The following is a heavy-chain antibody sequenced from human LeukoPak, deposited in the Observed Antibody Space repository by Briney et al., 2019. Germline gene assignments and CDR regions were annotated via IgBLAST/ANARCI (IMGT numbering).Heavy chain of an antibody. CDR3: ARDSPSAYYYDSSGYYYGGWFDP. CDR1: GGTFSSCA. D-gene: IGHD3-22*01. J-gene: IGHJ5*02. Sequence: SVKVSCKASGGTFSSCAISWVRQAPGQGLEWMGGIIPIFGTANYAQKFQGRVTITTDESTSTAYMELSSLRSEDTAVYYCARDSPSAYYYDSSGYYYGGWFDPWGQGTLVTVSS. CDR2: IIPIFGTA. V-gene: IGHV1-69*05.